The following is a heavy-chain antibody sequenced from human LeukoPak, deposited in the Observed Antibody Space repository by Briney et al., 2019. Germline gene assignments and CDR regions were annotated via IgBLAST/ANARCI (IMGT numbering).Heavy chain of an antibody. D-gene: IGHD6-6*01. CDR1: GFTFSDYY. CDR3: ARDHLSPYSSSFYYYYGMDV. Sequence: GGSLRLSCAASGFTFSDYYMSWIRQAPGKGLEWVSYIISSGSPIYYADSVKGRFTISRDNAKNSLYLQMNSLRAEDTAVYYCARDHLSPYSSSFYYYYGMDVWGQGTTVTVSS. J-gene: IGHJ6*02. CDR2: IISSGSPI. V-gene: IGHV3-11*01.